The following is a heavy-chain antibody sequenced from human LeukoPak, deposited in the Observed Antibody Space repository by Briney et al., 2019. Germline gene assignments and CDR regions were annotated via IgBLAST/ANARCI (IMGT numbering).Heavy chain of an antibody. CDR2: ISGSGGST. D-gene: IGHD3-10*02. J-gene: IGHJ6*04. CDR3: AELGITMIGGV. Sequence: PGGSLRLSCAASGFTFSSYGMSWVRQTLGKGLEWVSAISGSGGSTYYADSAKGRSTISRDNAKNSLYLQMNSLRAEDTAVYYCAELGITMIGGVWGKGTTVTISS. V-gene: IGHV3-23*01. CDR1: GFTFSSYG.